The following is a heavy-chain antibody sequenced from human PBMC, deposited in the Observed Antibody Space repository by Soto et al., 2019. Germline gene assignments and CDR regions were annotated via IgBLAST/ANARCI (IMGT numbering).Heavy chain of an antibody. CDR1: GGSISSGGYS. CDR2: IYHSGST. CDR3: SYGPFDY. V-gene: IGHV4-30-2*01. J-gene: IGHJ4*02. Sequence: SETLSLTCAVSGGSISSGGYSWSWIRQPPGKGLEWIAYIYHSGSTYYNPSLKSRVTISVDRSKNQFSLKLSSVTAADTAVYYSSYGPFDYWGQGTLVTVSS. D-gene: IGHD5-18*01.